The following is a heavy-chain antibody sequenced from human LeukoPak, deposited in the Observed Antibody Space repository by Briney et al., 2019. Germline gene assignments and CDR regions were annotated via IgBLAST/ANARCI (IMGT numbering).Heavy chain of an antibody. V-gene: IGHV4-59*01. Sequence: SETLSLTCTVSGGTISGFHWSWIRQAPGKGLEWIGYIYYSGSTNYNPSLMSRVTISVDTSKNQFSLKLSSMTAADTAVYYCARARAAMGDAFDIWGQGTMVTVSS. D-gene: IGHD5-18*01. J-gene: IGHJ3*02. CDR3: ARARAAMGDAFDI. CDR1: GGTISGFH. CDR2: IYYSGST.